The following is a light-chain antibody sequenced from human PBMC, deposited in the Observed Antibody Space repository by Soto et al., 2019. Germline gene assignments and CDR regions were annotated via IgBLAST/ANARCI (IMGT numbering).Light chain of an antibody. J-gene: IGLJ1*01. Sequence: QSALTQPASVSGSPGQSITISCTGTSSDVGGYNYVSWYQQHPGRAHKLIIYDVTNRPSGISNRFSGSKSGNTASLTISGLQTEDEADYYCISFTSRHIYVFGTGTKLTVL. V-gene: IGLV2-14*03. CDR3: ISFTSRHIYV. CDR1: SSDVGGYNY. CDR2: DVT.